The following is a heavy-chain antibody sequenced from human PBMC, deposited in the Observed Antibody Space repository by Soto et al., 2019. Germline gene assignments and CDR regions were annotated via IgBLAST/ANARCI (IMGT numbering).Heavy chain of an antibody. Sequence: QLQLHESGSGLVKPSQTLSLTCTVSGASITFGGYSWSWIRQTPGKGLEWIGYINHLETTFYNPSLGGPLNLSIERAKNQFSLKLHSMSAADRAVYFCARGGGSDSFDYWGQGILVTVSS. V-gene: IGHV4-30-2*01. CDR1: GASITFGGYS. J-gene: IGHJ4*02. CDR3: ARGGGSDSFDY. D-gene: IGHD1-26*01. CDR2: INHLETT.